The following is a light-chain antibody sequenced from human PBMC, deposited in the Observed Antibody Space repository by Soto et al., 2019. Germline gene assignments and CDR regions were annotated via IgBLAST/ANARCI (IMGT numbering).Light chain of an antibody. CDR2: DVS. J-gene: IGLJ2*01. CDR3: CSYAGNYTLL. V-gene: IGLV2-11*01. Sequence: QSALTQPRSVSGSPGQSVTISCTGTSSDVGGYNYVSWYQQHPGKAPKLMIYDVSKRPSGVPDRFSGSKSGNTASVAISGLQAEDEADYYCCSYAGNYTLLFGGGTKLIVL. CDR1: SSDVGGYNY.